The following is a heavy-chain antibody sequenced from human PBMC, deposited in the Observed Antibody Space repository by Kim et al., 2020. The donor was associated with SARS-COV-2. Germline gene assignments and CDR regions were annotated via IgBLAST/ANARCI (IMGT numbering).Heavy chain of an antibody. V-gene: IGHV3-11*03. CDR2: ISSSSSYT. CDR1: GFTFSDYY. CDR3: ARMRDTAMVLDY. Sequence: GGSLRLSCAASGFTFSDYYMSWIRQAPGKGLEWVSYISSSSSYTNYADSVKGRFTISRDNAKNSLYLQMNSLRAVDTAVYYCARMRDTAMVLDYWGQGTLVTVSS. D-gene: IGHD5-18*01. J-gene: IGHJ4*02.